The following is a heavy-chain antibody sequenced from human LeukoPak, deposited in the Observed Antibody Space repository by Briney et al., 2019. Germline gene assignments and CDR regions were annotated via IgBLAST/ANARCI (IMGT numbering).Heavy chain of an antibody. CDR3: ARDVQLPDYYYYYMDV. V-gene: IGHV3-7*01. Sequence: GGSLRLSCAASGFTFNSYWMSWVRQPPGKGLEWVANIKQDGSEKYYVDSVKGRFTISRDNAKNSLYLQMNSLRAEDTAVYYCARDVQLPDYYYYYMDVWGKGTTVTVSS. CDR1: GFTFNSYW. D-gene: IGHD1-1*01. J-gene: IGHJ6*03. CDR2: IKQDGSEK.